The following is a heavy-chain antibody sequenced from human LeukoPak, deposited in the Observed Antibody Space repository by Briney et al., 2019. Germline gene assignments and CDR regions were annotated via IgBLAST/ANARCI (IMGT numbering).Heavy chain of an antibody. J-gene: IGHJ4*02. CDR3: AKDQFGRWLALFDY. CDR2: ISGSGGST. Sequence: PGGSLRLSCAASGFTFSSYAMSWVRQAPGKGLEWISAISGSGGSTYYADSVKGRFTISRDNSKNTLYLQMNSLRAEDTAVYYCAKDQFGRWLALFDYWGQGTLVTVSS. D-gene: IGHD6-19*01. CDR1: GFTFSSYA. V-gene: IGHV3-23*01.